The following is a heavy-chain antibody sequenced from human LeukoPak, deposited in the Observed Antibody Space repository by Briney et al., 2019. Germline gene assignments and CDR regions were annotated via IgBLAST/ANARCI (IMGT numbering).Heavy chain of an antibody. J-gene: IGHJ4*02. CDR3: ARDSIVGATSFDY. V-gene: IGHV4-34*01. CDR1: GGSFSGYY. D-gene: IGHD1-26*01. CDR2: INHSGST. Sequence: SETLSLTCAVYGGSFSGYYWSWIRQPPGKGLEWIGEINHSGSTNYNPSLKSRVTISVDTSKNQFSLKLSSVTAADTAVYYCARDSIVGATSFDYWGQGTLVTVSS.